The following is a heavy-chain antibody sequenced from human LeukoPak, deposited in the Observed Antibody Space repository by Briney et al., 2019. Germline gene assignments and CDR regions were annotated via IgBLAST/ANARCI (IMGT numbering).Heavy chain of an antibody. Sequence: ASVKVSCKASGGTFSSYAISWVRQAPGQGLEWMGRIISILGIANYAQKFQGRVTITADKSTSTAYMELSSLRSEDTAVYYCARDDGGGWSQADDAFDVWGQGTMVTVSS. CDR1: GGTFSSYA. D-gene: IGHD6-19*01. CDR3: ARDDGGGWSQADDAFDV. J-gene: IGHJ3*01. V-gene: IGHV1-69*04. CDR2: IISILGIA.